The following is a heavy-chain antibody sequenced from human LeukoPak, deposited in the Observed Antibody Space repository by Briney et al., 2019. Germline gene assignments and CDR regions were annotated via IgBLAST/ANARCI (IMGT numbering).Heavy chain of an antibody. J-gene: IGHJ6*03. Sequence: PSETLSLTCTVSGGSISSYYWSWIRQPAGKRLEWIGRIYTSGSTSYNPSLKSRVTMSVDTSKNQLSLKLSSVTAADTAVYYCARDSGNYYYYYMDVWGKGTTVTVSS. D-gene: IGHD1-26*01. CDR2: IYTSGST. CDR1: GGSISSYY. V-gene: IGHV4-4*07. CDR3: ARDSGNYYYYYMDV.